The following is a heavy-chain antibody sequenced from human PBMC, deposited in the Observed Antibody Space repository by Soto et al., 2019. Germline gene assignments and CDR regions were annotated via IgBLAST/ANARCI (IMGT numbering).Heavy chain of an antibody. D-gene: IGHD3-3*01. V-gene: IGHV6-1*01. CDR3: ARADVVTIFGVVTRYYFDY. Sequence: SQTLSLTCAISGDSVSSNSAAWNWIRQSPSRGLEWLGRTYYRSKWYNDYAVSVKSRITINPDTSKNQFSLQLNSVTPEDTAVYYCARADVVTIFGVVTRYYFDYWGQGTLVTVSS. CDR2: TYYRSKWYN. J-gene: IGHJ4*02. CDR1: GDSVSSNSAA.